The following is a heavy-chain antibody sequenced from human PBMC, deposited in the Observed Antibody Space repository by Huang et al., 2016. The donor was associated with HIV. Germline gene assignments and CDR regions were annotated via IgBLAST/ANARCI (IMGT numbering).Heavy chain of an antibody. V-gene: IGHV3-30*02. CDR3: AKEDYYYDSSGYYFLGAFDI. Sequence: QVQLVESGGGVVQPGGSLRLSCAPSGFTFSNYGMHWVRQAPGKGVDGVAFERYDGSNKSDADSVKGRFTISRDKSKNTLFLQMNSLRAEDTAVYYCAKEDYYYDSSGYYFLGAFDIWGQGTMVTVSS. CDR1: GFTFSNYG. CDR2: ERYDGSNK. J-gene: IGHJ3*02. D-gene: IGHD3-22*01.